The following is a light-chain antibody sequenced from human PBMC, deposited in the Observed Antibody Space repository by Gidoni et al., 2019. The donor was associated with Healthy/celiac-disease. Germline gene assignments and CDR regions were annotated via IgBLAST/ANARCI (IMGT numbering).Light chain of an antibody. CDR1: QSLLHSNGYND. CDR2: LCS. CDR3: MQALQTIT. J-gene: IGKJ5*01. Sequence: DIVLTHSPLSLPVTPGEPASISFRSSQSLLHSNGYNDLDWYLQKPGQPPQLLILLCSNRASGVPDRFSGSGAGTDFIQKSSRVEAEDVGVYCCMQALQTITFGQXTRLEIK. V-gene: IGKV2-28*01.